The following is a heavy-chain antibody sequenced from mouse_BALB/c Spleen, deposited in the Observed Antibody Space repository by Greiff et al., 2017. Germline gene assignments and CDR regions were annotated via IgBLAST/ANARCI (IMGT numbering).Heavy chain of an antibody. CDR2: IDPANGNT. J-gene: IGHJ2*01. V-gene: IGHV14-3*02. Sequence: VQLQQSGAALVKPGASVKLSCTASGFNIKDTYMHWVKQRPEQGLEWIGRIDPANGNTKYDPKFQGKATITADTSSNTAYLQLSSLTSEDTAVYYCAVGIYYDLDYWGQGTTLTVSS. D-gene: IGHD2-4*01. CDR1: GFNIKDTY. CDR3: AVGIYYDLDY.